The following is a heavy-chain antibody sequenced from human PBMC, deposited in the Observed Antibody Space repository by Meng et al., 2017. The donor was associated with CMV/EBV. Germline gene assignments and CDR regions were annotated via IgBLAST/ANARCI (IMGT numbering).Heavy chain of an antibody. CDR3: ARGVGGWFDP. Sequence: QVPLQQWRAGVFHSFEAPSRSCVVYGRSCSGNYWSWVRQPPGKGLELIGEINHSGSTNYSPSLKSRVTITVDTSKNQFSLKLSSVTAADTAVYYCARGVGGWFDPWRQGTLVTVSS. D-gene: IGHD1-26*01. J-gene: IGHJ5*02. CDR2: INHSGST. V-gene: IGHV4-34*01. CDR1: GRSCSGNY.